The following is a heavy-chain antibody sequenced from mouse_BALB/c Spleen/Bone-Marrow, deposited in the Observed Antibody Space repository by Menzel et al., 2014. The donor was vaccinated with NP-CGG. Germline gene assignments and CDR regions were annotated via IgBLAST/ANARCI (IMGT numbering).Heavy chain of an antibody. CDR1: GFNIKDTY. Sequence: EVQLVESGAELVKPGASVKLSCTASGFNIKDTYMHWVKQRPEQGLEWIGRIDPANGNTKYDPKFQGKATITADTSSNTAYLQLSSLTSEDTAVYYCNAQNYGYGAWFAYWGQGTLVTVSA. D-gene: IGHD1-2*01. CDR3: NAQNYGYGAWFAY. J-gene: IGHJ3*01. CDR2: IDPANGNT. V-gene: IGHV14-3*02.